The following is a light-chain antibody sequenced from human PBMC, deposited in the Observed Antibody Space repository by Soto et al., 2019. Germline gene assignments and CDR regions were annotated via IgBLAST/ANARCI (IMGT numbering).Light chain of an antibody. CDR3: QQRTNWPRSFT. V-gene: IGKV3-11*01. CDR2: DTS. CDR1: QSVSSY. J-gene: IGKJ3*01. Sequence: EIVLTQSPATLSLSPGERATLSCRASQSVSSYLARYQQKPGEAPRLLIYDTSKRATGIPARFSGSGSGTDCTLTIISLEPEDFAVYYCQQRTNWPRSFTFGPGTKVDIK.